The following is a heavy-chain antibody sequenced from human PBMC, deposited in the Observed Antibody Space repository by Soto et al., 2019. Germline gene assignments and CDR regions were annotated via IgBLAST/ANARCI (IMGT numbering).Heavy chain of an antibody. V-gene: IGHV1-69*01. Sequence: QVQLVQSGAEVKKPGSSVKVSCKASGGTFSSYAISWVLQAPGQGLEWMGGIIPIFGTANYAQKFQGRVTITADESTSTAYMELSSLRSEDTAVYYCARALKEGNYYGMDVWGQGTTVTVSS. CDR2: IIPIFGTA. CDR3: ARALKEGNYYGMDV. D-gene: IGHD3-10*01. CDR1: GGTFSSYA. J-gene: IGHJ6*02.